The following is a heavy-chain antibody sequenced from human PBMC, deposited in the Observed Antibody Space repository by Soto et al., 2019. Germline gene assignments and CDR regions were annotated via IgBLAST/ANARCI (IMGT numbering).Heavy chain of an antibody. Sequence: ASVKVSCKASGYTFTSYGISWVRQAPGQGLEWMGWISAYNGNTNYAQKIQGRVTMTTDTSTSTAYMELRSLRSDDTAVYYCARVRFQYDFWSGYAVIGAPYYYYGMDVWGQGTTVTVSS. CDR1: GYTFTSYG. J-gene: IGHJ6*02. D-gene: IGHD3-3*01. CDR3: ARVRFQYDFWSGYAVIGAPYYYYGMDV. V-gene: IGHV1-18*01. CDR2: ISAYNGNT.